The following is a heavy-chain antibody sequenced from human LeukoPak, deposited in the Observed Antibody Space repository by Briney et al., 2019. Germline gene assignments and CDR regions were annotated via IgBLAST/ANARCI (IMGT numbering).Heavy chain of an antibody. Sequence: GGSLRLSCAASGFTVSCNYMNWVRQAPGKGLEWVSAMYSDGRTYYADSVKGRFTISRDKSKNTLYVQMNSLRAEDTAVYFCARDASGGGIMDYWGQGTLVTVSS. D-gene: IGHD3-16*01. CDR1: GFTVSCNY. V-gene: IGHV3-53*01. CDR2: MYSDGRT. J-gene: IGHJ4*02. CDR3: ARDASGGGIMDY.